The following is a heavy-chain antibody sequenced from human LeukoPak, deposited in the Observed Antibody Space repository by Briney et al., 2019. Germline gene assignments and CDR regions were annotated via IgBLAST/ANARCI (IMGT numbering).Heavy chain of an antibody. CDR3: ARLRHYYDSSGYSIGGFFDY. J-gene: IGHJ4*02. CDR2: INHSGCT. CDR1: GGSFSGYY. Sequence: SETLSLTCAVYGGSFSGYYWSWIRQPPGKGREWIGEINHSGCTNFNPSLKSRVTIPVDTSKNQFSLKLSSVTAAETAVYYCARLRHYYDSSGYSIGGFFDYWGQGTLVTVSS. D-gene: IGHD3-22*01. V-gene: IGHV4-34*01.